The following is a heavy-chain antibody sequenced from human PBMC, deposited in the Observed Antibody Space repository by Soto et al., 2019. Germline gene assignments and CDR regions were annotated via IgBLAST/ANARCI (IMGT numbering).Heavy chain of an antibody. CDR3: ARAAVEYYYDSSGYFDWAPIDY. J-gene: IGHJ4*02. D-gene: IGHD3-22*01. V-gene: IGHV4-30-4*01. CDR2: IYYSGST. CDR1: GGSISSGDYY. Sequence: PSETLSLTCTVSGGSISSGDYYWSWIRQPPGKGLEWIGYIYYSGSTYYNPSLKSRVTISVDTSKNQFSLKRSSVTAADTAVYYCARAAVEYYYDSSGYFDWAPIDYWGQGTLVTVSS.